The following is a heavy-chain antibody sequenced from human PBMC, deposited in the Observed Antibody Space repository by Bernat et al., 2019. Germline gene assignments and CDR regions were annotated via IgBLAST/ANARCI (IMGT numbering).Heavy chain of an antibody. CDR3: ARDRLLRFLEWLLPEPGGDRYYGMDV. D-gene: IGHD3-3*01. CDR2: ISAYNGNT. CDR1: GYTFTSYG. J-gene: IGHJ6*02. V-gene: IGHV1-18*01. Sequence: QVQLVQSGAEVKKPGASVKVSCKASGYTFTSYGISWVRQAPGQGLEWMGWISAYNGNTNYAQKLQGRVTMTTDTSTSTAYMELRSLRSDDTAVYYCARDRLLRFLEWLLPEPGGDRYYGMDVWGQGTTVTVSS.